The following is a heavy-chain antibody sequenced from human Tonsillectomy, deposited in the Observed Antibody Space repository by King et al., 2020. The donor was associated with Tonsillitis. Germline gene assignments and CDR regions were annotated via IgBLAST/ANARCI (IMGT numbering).Heavy chain of an antibody. CDR1: GFTFRNYA. Sequence: VQLVESGGGLVQPGGSLRLSCAASGFTFRNYAMNWVRQAPGKGLEWVSTISGDGSTTYYADSVKDRLTIYRDNSKATMFLQLNSQRAEDTAVYYCAKAPRGFDWYFDVWGRGTLVTVSS. CDR2: ISGDGSTT. CDR3: AKAPRGFDWYFDV. J-gene: IGHJ2*01. D-gene: IGHD3-22*01. V-gene: IGHV3-23*04.